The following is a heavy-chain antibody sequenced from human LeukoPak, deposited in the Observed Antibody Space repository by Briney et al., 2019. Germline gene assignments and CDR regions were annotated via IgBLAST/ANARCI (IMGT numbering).Heavy chain of an antibody. CDR2: IIPILGTA. V-gene: IGHV1-69*13. CDR3: ARGPMVRGLITYAEYFQH. D-gene: IGHD3-10*01. Sequence: SVKVSCKASGGTFSSYAISWVRQAPGQGLEWMGGIIPILGTANYAQNFQGRVTITADESTATAYMELSSLKSDDAAVYYCARGPMVRGLITYAEYFQHWGQGTLVTVSS. CDR1: GGTFSSYA. J-gene: IGHJ1*01.